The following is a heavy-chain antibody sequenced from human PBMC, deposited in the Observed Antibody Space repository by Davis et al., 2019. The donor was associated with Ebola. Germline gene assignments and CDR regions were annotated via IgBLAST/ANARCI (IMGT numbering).Heavy chain of an antibody. D-gene: IGHD3-10*01. Sequence: PGGSLRLSCAASGFTFSDHYMDWVRQAPGKGLEWVGRTRDKTNSYTTEYAASVKGRFTISRDDSKNSLYLQMNSLKTDDTAVYYCVRVSEIFYGSDHLDYWGQGTLVTVSS. CDR1: GFTFSDHY. J-gene: IGHJ4*02. CDR2: TRDKTNSYTT. CDR3: VRVSEIFYGSDHLDY. V-gene: IGHV3-72*01.